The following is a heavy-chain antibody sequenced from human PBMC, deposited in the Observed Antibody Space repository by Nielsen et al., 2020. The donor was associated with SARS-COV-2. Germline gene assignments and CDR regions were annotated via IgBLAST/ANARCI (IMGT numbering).Heavy chain of an antibody. V-gene: IGHV6-1*01. CDR2: IYYRSKWFY. Sequence: SETLSPTCVISGDSVSSSSVAWYWIRQSPSRGLEWLGRIYYRSKWFYEYATFVRSRITIDPDTSKNHFSLHLNSVTSEDTAMYYCTRDPGYYHGMDVWGQGTTVIVSS. J-gene: IGHJ6*02. CDR3: TRDPGYYHGMDV. CDR1: GDSVSSSSVA.